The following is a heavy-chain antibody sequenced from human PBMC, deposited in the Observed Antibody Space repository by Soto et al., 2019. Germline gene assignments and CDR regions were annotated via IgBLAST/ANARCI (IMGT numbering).Heavy chain of an antibody. Sequence: GESLKISCKGSGYSFAGYWITWVRQKPGEGLEWMGRIDPSDSQTYYSPSFRGHVTISVTKSITTVFLQWSSLRASDTAMYYCARQIYDSDTGPNFQYYFDAWGQGTPVTVSS. CDR3: ARQIYDSDTGPNFQYYFDA. V-gene: IGHV5-10-1*01. CDR2: IDPSDSQT. CDR1: GYSFAGYW. D-gene: IGHD3-22*01. J-gene: IGHJ4*02.